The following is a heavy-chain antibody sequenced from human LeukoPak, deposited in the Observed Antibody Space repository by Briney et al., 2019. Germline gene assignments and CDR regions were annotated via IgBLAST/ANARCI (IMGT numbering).Heavy chain of an antibody. D-gene: IGHD3-3*01. CDR3: ARDGPPYDFWSGYSFQNDYYFDY. V-gene: IGHV4-34*01. Sequence: SETLSLTCAVYGGSFSGYYWSWIRQPPGKGLEWIGEINHSGSTYYNPSLKSRVTISVDTSKNQFSLKLSSVTAADTAVYYCARDGPPYDFWSGYSFQNDYYFDYWGQGTLVTVSS. CDR2: INHSGST. CDR1: GGSFSGYY. J-gene: IGHJ4*02.